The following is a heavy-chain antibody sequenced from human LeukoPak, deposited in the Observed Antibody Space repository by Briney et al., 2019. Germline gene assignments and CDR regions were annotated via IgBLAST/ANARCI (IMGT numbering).Heavy chain of an antibody. CDR1: GGSISSYY. CDR2: IYYRGST. J-gene: IGHJ6*02. V-gene: IGHV4-59*01. D-gene: IGHD6-13*01. CDR3: ARGQGIAAAGTIHYYYGMDV. Sequence: SETLSLTCRVSGGSISSYYWSWIRQPPGKGLEWIGYIYYRGSTNDSPSLKSRVTISVDSSKNQFSLKLSSVTAADTAVYYCARGQGIAAAGTIHYYYGMDVWGQGTTVTVSS.